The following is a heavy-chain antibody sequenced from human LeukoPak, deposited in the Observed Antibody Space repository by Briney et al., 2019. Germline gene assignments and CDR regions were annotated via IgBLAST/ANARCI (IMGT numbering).Heavy chain of an antibody. J-gene: IGHJ4*02. D-gene: IGHD2-2*01. Sequence: GSLRPSCAASGFTFSTYSMNWVRQAPGKGLEWVSYIGSSSGTIYYADSVKGRFTISRDNAKNSLFLQMNSLRAEDTAVYYCARHYCTSTTCSSGAFDYWGQGTLVTVSS. CDR1: GFTFSTYS. CDR3: ARHYCTSTTCSSGAFDY. CDR2: IGSSSGTI. V-gene: IGHV3-48*01.